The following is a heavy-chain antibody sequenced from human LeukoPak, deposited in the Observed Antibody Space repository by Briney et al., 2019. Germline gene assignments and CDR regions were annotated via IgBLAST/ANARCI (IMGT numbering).Heavy chain of an antibody. CDR1: GFTFDDYA. Sequence: PGGSLRLSCAASGFTFDDYAMHWVRQAPGKGLEWVAVISYDGSNKYYADSVKGRFTISRDNSKNTLYLQMNSLRAEDTAVCYCAKSFRSTSLDYWGQGTLVTVSS. D-gene: IGHD2-2*01. CDR2: ISYDGSNK. J-gene: IGHJ4*02. CDR3: AKSFRSTSLDY. V-gene: IGHV3-30*18.